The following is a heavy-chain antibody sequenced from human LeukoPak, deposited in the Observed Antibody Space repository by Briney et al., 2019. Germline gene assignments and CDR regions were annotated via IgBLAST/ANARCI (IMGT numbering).Heavy chain of an antibody. D-gene: IGHD6-19*01. V-gene: IGHV1-2*02. CDR2: INPNSGGT. J-gene: IGHJ4*02. CDR1: GYTFTGYY. Sequence: ASVEVSCKASGYTFTGYYMHWVRQAPGQGLEWMGWINPNSGGTNYAQKFQGRVTMPRDTPISTAYMELSRLRSDDTAVYYCARDLAVAGHYWGQGTLVTVSS. CDR3: ARDLAVAGHY.